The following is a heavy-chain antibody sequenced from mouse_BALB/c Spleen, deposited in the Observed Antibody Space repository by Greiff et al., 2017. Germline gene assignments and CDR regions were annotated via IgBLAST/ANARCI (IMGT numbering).Heavy chain of an antibody. CDR2: INPSNGRT. Sequence: QVQLQQPGAELVKPGASVKLSCKASGYTFTSYWMHWVKQRPGQGLEWIGEINPSNGRTNYNEKFKSKATLTVDKSSSTAYMQLSSLTSEDSAVYYCARSGGRGFAYWGQGTLVTVSA. CDR3: ARSGGRGFAY. D-gene: IGHD3-1*01. V-gene: IGHV1S81*02. CDR1: GYTFTSYW. J-gene: IGHJ3*01.